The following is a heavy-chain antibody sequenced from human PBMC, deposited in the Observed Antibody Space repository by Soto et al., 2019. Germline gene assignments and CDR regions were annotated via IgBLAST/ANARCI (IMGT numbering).Heavy chain of an antibody. D-gene: IGHD3-10*01. CDR1: GGSISSYY. Sequence: QVPLQESGPGLVKPSETLSLSCTVSGGSISSYYWSWIRQTPGKGLEWIGYVHDSWGPNYNPSLKSGVAISLDPPKSQFSLKLTSVTATATAVYYCARQGFGALQGLVDVWGQGTTVTVSS. J-gene: IGHJ6*02. V-gene: IGHV4-59*08. CDR2: VHDSWGP. CDR3: ARQGFGALQGLVDV.